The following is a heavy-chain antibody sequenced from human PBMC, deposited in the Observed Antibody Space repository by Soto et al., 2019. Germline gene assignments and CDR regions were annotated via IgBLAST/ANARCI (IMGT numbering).Heavy chain of an antibody. CDR3: ARGGGVGVAGSAAFDM. J-gene: IGHJ3*02. CDR1: GYPVTAYY. Sequence: QLHLVQSGAVVKKPGASVTVSCSASGYPVTAYYMHWVRQAPGRGLEWMGGINPATGAAKYTQTFQGRVTMPRDTSTSTVFMELSGLTSEDTAVFSCARGGGVGVAGSAAFDMWGQGTWVTVSS. CDR2: INPATGAA. D-gene: IGHD3-3*01. V-gene: IGHV1-2*02.